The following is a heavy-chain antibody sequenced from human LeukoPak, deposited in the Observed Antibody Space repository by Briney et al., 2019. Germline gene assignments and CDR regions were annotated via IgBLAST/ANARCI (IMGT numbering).Heavy chain of an antibody. Sequence: SETLSLTCAVYGGSFSGYYWSWIRQPPGKGLEWIGEIYHSGSTNYNPSLKSRVTISVDKSKNQFSLKLSSVTAADTAVYYCARDRSTLMDVWGQGTTVTVSS. D-gene: IGHD2-2*01. CDR1: GGSFSGYY. V-gene: IGHV4-34*01. CDR2: IYHSGST. J-gene: IGHJ6*02. CDR3: ARDRSTLMDV.